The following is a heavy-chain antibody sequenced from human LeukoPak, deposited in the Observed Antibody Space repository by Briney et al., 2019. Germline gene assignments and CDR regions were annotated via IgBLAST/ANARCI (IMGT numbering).Heavy chain of an antibody. CDR1: GFTFSSYA. J-gene: IGHJ4*02. CDR2: ISYDGSNK. CDR3: ARAFSESQL. V-gene: IGHV3-30*04. D-gene: IGHD1-26*01. Sequence: TGGSLRLSCAASGFTFSSYAMHWVRQAPGKGLEWVAVISYDGSNKYYADSVKGRFTISRDNSKNTLYLQMNSLRAEDTAVYYCARAFSESQLWGQGTLVTVSS.